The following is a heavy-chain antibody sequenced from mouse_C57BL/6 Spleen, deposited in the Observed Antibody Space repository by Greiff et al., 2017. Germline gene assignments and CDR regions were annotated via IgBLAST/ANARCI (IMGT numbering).Heavy chain of an antibody. D-gene: IGHD3-2*02. CDR2: IYPGDGDT. CDR1: GYAFSSSW. J-gene: IGHJ3*01. CDR3: ASDSSGYSWFAY. V-gene: IGHV1-82*01. Sequence: QVQLQQSGPELVKPGASVKISCKASGYAFSSSWMNWVKQRPGKGLEWIGRIYPGDGDTNYNGKFKGKATLTADKSSSTAYMQLSSLTSEDSAVYFCASDSSGYSWFAYWRQAALVTVSA.